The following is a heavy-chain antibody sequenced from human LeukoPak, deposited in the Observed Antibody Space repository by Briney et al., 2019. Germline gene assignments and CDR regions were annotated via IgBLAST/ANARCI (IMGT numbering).Heavy chain of an antibody. CDR1: GFTFSSYA. V-gene: IGHV3-23*01. CDR2: ISGSGGST. Sequence: PGGSLRLSCAASGFTFSSYAMSWVRQAPGKGLEWVSAISGSGGSTYYADSVKGRFTISRDNAKNSLYLQMNSLRAEDTALYYCAKDMPTYSGSYYHGPFDYWGQGTLVTVSS. CDR3: AKDMPTYSGSYYHGPFDY. D-gene: IGHD1-26*01. J-gene: IGHJ4*02.